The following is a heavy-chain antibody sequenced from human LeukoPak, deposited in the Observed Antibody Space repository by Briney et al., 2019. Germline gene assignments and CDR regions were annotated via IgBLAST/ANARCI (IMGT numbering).Heavy chain of an antibody. V-gene: IGHV1-46*01. CDR1: GYTFTTHY. Sequence: ASVKVSCKASGYTFTTHYMHWVRQAPGQGLEWMGLINPSGTTTNYAQKFRGRVTMTRDPSTSTDCMELSSLRSDDTAVYFCARDNSVGDYAWWFDPWGQGTLVTVSS. D-gene: IGHD1-26*01. CDR2: INPSGTTT. J-gene: IGHJ5*02. CDR3: ARDNSVGDYAWWFDP.